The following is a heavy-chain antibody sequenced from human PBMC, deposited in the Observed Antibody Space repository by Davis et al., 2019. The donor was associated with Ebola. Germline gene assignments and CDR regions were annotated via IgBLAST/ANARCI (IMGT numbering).Heavy chain of an antibody. CDR2: ISSSGSII. CDR3: AIPDCSGANCYSVYIKN. CDR1: GFTFSSYE. D-gene: IGHD2-15*01. Sequence: GESLKISCAASGFTFSSYEMNWVRQAPGKGLEWVSYISSSGSIIYYADSVKGRFTISRDNAKNSLYLQMNSLRAEDTAVYYCAIPDCSGANCYSVYIKNWGQGTLVTVSS. V-gene: IGHV3-48*03. J-gene: IGHJ4*02.